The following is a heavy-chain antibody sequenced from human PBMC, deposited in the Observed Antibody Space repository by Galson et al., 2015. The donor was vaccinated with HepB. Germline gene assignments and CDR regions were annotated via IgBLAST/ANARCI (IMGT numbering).Heavy chain of an antibody. J-gene: IGHJ4*02. V-gene: IGHV3-7*01. CDR3: ARVLVELAGKWELPPYYFDY. Sequence: SLRLSCAASGFPFSNYWMNWVRQAPGKGLEWVANIKQDGSEKYYVDSVKGRFTISRDNAKNSLYLQVNSLRAEDTAVYYCARVLVELAGKWELPPYYFDYWGQGTLVTVSS. CDR1: GFPFSNYW. D-gene: IGHD1-26*01. CDR2: IKQDGSEK.